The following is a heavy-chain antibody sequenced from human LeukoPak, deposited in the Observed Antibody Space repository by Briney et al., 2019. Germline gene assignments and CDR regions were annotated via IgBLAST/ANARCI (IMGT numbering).Heavy chain of an antibody. J-gene: IGHJ4*02. Sequence: ASVKVSCKASGYTFTSYGISWVRQAPGQGLEWMGWINPNSGGTNYAQKFQGRVTMTRDTSISTAYMELSRLRSDDTAVYYCARDADYYGSGSYGGRWGQGTLVTVSS. D-gene: IGHD3-10*01. V-gene: IGHV1-2*02. CDR2: INPNSGGT. CDR3: ARDADYYGSGSYGGR. CDR1: GYTFTSYG.